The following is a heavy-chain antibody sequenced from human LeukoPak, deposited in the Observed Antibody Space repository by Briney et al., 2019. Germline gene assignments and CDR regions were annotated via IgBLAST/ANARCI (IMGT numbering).Heavy chain of an antibody. CDR1: GGSISSGGYS. D-gene: IGHD2-2*02. CDR2: IYHSGST. V-gene: IGHV4-30-2*01. CDR3: AREGTYCSSTSCYRFFDY. J-gene: IGHJ4*02. Sequence: SQTLSLTCAVSGGSISSGGYSWSWIRQPPGKGLEWIGYIYHSGSTYYNPSLKSRVTISVDRSKNQFSLKLSSVTAADTAVYYCAREGTYCSSTSCYRFFDYWGQGTLVTVSS.